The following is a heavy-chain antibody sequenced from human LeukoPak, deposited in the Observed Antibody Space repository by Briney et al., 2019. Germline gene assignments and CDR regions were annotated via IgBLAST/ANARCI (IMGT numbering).Heavy chain of an antibody. Sequence: GRSLRLSCAASGLTFSSYAMHWVRQAPGKGLEWVAVISYDGSNKYYADSVKGRFTISRDNSKNTLYLQMNSLRAEDTAVYYCAREGIVDALDYWGQGTLVTVSS. CDR2: ISYDGSNK. D-gene: IGHD2-15*01. V-gene: IGHV3-30-3*01. J-gene: IGHJ4*02. CDR3: AREGIVDALDY. CDR1: GLTFSSYA.